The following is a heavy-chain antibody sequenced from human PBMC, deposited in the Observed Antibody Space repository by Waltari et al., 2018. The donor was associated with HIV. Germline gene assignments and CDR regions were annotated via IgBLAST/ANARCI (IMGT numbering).Heavy chain of an antibody. D-gene: IGHD2-21*02. J-gene: IGHJ4*02. CDR3: ARERGEVVVVTDY. V-gene: IGHV4-61*02. CDR1: GGSISSGSYY. Sequence: QVQLQESGPGLVKPSQTLSLTCTVSGGSISSGSYYWSWIRQPAGKGLEWIGRIYTSGSTNYNPSLKSRVTISVDTSKNQFSLKLSSVTAADTAVYYCARERGEVVVVTDYWGQGTLVTVSS. CDR2: IYTSGST.